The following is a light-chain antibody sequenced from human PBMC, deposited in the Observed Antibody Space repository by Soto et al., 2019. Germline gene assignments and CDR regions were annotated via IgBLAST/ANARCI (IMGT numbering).Light chain of an antibody. CDR3: QQYYSSPLT. CDR1: QSISSY. CDR2: GAS. J-gene: IGKJ1*01. Sequence: DILLTQSPSTLSVSLGERATISCMASQSISSYLNWYQQKPGQAPKLLIYGASSRHTGIPDRFSGSGSGTDFTLTISRLEPEDFATYYCQQYYSSPLTFGQGTQVDIK. V-gene: IGKV3-20*01.